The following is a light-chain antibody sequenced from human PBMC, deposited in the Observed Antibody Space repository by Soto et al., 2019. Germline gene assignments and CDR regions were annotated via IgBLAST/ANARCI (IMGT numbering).Light chain of an antibody. CDR2: EVT. CDR3: SSFSFSTTLYV. J-gene: IGLJ1*01. Sequence: QSALTQPASVSGSPGQSITVSCSGTSSDVGRYNYVSWYQQHPGEAPKLLIYEVTNRPSGVSNRFSGSKSGNTASLTISGLQADDEADYYCSSFSFSTTLYVFGTGTKLTVL. V-gene: IGLV2-14*01. CDR1: SSDVGRYNY.